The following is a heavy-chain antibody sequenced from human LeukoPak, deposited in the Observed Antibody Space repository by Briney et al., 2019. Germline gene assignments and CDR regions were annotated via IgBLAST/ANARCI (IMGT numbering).Heavy chain of an antibody. D-gene: IGHD3/OR15-3a*01. Sequence: GGSLRLSCAASGFTFSSYAMHWVRQAPGKGLEWVAVMSYDGSNENYADSVKGRFTISRDNSRNTVFLQMNSLRTEDTAVYYCARDAGSWTDFDYWGPGTLVSVSS. CDR1: GFTFSSYA. V-gene: IGHV3-30*04. J-gene: IGHJ4*02. CDR2: MSYDGSNE. CDR3: ARDAGSWTDFDY.